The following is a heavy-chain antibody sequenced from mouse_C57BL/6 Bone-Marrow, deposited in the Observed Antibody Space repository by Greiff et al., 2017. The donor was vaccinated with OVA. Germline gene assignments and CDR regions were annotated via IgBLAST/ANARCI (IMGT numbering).Heavy chain of an antibody. CDR2: IGYDGSN. D-gene: IGHD1-1*01. J-gene: IGHJ1*03. CDR3: ARDKNYGSSVSYWYFDV. Sequence: EVKLMESGPGLVKPSQSLSLTCSVTGYSITSGYYWNWIRQFPGNKLEWMGYIGYDGSNNYNPSLKNRISITRDTSKNQFFLKLNSVTTEDTATYYCARDKNYGSSVSYWYFDVWGTGTTVTVSS. V-gene: IGHV3-6*01. CDR1: GYSITSGYY.